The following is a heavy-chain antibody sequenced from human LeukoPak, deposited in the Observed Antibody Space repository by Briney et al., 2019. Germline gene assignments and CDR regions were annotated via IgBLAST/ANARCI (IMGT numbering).Heavy chain of an antibody. J-gene: IGHJ4*02. CDR1: GFTFDDYA. V-gene: IGHV3-9*01. CDR2: ISWNSGSI. Sequence: GGSLRLSCAASGFTFDDYAMHWVRHAPGKGLEWVSGISWNSGSIGYADSVKGRFTISRDNAKNSLYLQMNSLRAEDTALYYCAKDIGLLAAYYFDYWGQGTLVTVSS. D-gene: IGHD2-21*01. CDR3: AKDIGLLAAYYFDY.